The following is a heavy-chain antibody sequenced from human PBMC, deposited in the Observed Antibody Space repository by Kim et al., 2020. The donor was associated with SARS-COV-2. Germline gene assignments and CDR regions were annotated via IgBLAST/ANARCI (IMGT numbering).Heavy chain of an antibody. CDR3: ARDPGIAAAGRGFDY. V-gene: IGHV3-7*01. Sequence: GGSLRLSCAASGFTFSSYWMSWVRQAPGKGLEWVANIKQDGSEKYYVDSVKGRFTISRDNAKNSLYLQMNSLRAEDTAVYYCARDPGIAAAGRGFDYWGQGTLVTVSS. CDR1: GFTFSSYW. CDR2: IKQDGSEK. D-gene: IGHD6-13*01. J-gene: IGHJ4*02.